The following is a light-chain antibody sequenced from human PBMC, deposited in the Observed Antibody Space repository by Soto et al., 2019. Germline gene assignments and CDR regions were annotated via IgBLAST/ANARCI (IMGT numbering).Light chain of an antibody. CDR3: QQSYSTPP. CDR1: QSISSY. CDR2: AAS. Sequence: DIQMTQSPSSLSASVGDRVTITCRASQSISSYLNWHQQKPGKAPKLLIYAASSLQSGVPSRFSGSGSGTDFTLTISSLQPEDFATYYCQQSYSTPPFGGGTKVEIK. J-gene: IGKJ4*01. V-gene: IGKV1-39*01.